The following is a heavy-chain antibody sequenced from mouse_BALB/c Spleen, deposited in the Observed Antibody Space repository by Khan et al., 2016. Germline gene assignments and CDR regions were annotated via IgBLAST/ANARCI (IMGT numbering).Heavy chain of an antibody. V-gene: IGHV5-4*02. Sequence: EVELVESGGGLVKPGGSLKLSCAASGFTFSDYYMYWVRQTPEKRLAWVATISDGGSYTYYPDSVKGRFTISRDNAKNNLYLKMSSLKSEDTAMCYCASDDGWFAYWGQGTLVTVSA. CDR3: ASDDGWFAY. CDR2: ISDGGSYT. J-gene: IGHJ3*01. CDR1: GFTFSDYY. D-gene: IGHD2-3*01.